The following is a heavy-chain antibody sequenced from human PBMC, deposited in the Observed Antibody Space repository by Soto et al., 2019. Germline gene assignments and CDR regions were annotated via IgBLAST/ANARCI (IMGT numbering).Heavy chain of an antibody. V-gene: IGHV3-15*07. Sequence: GGSLRLSCAASGFTFSDAWMNWVRQAPGKGLEWVGRIKKIADGGTKDYTAPVRGRFSISRDDSRNTLSLQMDSLKIEDTAVYYCNTDSGRAYDWNYMWGQGTLVTVXS. CDR3: NTDSGRAYDWNYM. CDR1: GFTFSDAW. J-gene: IGHJ4*02. CDR2: IKKIADGGTK. D-gene: IGHD1-20*01.